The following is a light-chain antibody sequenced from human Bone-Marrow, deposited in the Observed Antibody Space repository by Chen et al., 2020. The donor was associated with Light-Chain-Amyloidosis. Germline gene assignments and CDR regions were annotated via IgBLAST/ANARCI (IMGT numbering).Light chain of an antibody. Sequence: QSALTQPASVSGSPGQSINISCTGTSRDVGSYNLVTWYQQHPGKAPKLMIFDVTKRPSGVSNRFSGSKSGNTASLTISGLPAVDEADYYCCSYAGSTTYIVFGGGTKLTVL. CDR1: SRDVGSYNL. J-gene: IGLJ2*01. V-gene: IGLV2-23*02. CDR2: DVT. CDR3: CSYAGSTTYIV.